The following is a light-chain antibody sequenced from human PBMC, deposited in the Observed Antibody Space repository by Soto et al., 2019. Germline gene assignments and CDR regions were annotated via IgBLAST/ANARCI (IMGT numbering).Light chain of an antibody. Sequence: EIVLTQSPGTLSLSPGERATLSCRASQSVSRTYSAWYQQKPGQAPRLLIYDASSRATGIQDRFSGSGSGTDFTLNISRLEPEDFAVYYCQHYGSSPPLTFGGGTKVEIK. CDR3: QHYGSSPPLT. CDR2: DAS. V-gene: IGKV3-20*01. J-gene: IGKJ4*01. CDR1: QSVSRTY.